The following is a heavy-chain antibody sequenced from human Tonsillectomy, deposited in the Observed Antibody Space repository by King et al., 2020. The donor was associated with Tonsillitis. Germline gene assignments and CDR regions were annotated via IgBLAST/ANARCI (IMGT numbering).Heavy chain of an antibody. CDR1: GGSFSGYY. CDR2: INHSGST. V-gene: IGHV4-34*01. J-gene: IGHJ3*02. Sequence: VQLQQWGAGLLKPSETLSLTCAVYGGSFSGYYWSWIRQPPGKGLEWIGEINHSGSTNYNPSLKSRVTISVDTSKNQFSLKLSSVTAADTAVYYCARDGTIFGVVIGDAFDIWGQGTMVTVSS. CDR3: ARDGTIFGVVIGDAFDI. D-gene: IGHD3-3*01.